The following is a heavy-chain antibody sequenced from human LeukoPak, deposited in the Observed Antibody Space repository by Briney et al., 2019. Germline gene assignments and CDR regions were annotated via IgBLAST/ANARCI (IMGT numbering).Heavy chain of an antibody. J-gene: IGHJ4*02. CDR2: ISAYNGDT. Sequence: ASVKVSCKASGYTFTSYGISWVRQAPGQGLEWMGWISAYNGDTNYAQKLQGRVTMTTDTPTSTAYMELRSLRSDDTAVYYCARAGYCSGASCLHYFDYWGQGTLVTVSS. D-gene: IGHD2-2*03. CDR1: GYTFTSYG. V-gene: IGHV1-18*01. CDR3: ARAGYCSGASCLHYFDY.